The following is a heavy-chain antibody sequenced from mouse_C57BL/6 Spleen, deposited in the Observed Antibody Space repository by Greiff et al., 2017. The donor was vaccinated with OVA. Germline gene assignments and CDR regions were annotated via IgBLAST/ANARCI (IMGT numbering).Heavy chain of an antibody. CDR2: INPGSGGT. Sequence: QVQLQQSGAELVRPGTSVKVSCTASGYAFTNYLIEWVKQRPGQGLEWIGVINPGSGGTNYNEKFKGKATLTADKSSSTAYMQLSSLTAVDSAVYFCDGEGDYGWEFDVWGTGTTVTVSS. CDR1: GYAFTNYL. J-gene: IGHJ1*03. V-gene: IGHV1-54*01. D-gene: IGHD2-4*01. CDR3: DGEGDYGWEFDV.